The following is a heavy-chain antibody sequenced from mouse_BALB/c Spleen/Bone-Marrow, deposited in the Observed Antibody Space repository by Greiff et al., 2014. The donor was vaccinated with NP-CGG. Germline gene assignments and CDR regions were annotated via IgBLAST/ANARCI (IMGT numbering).Heavy chain of an antibody. V-gene: IGHV1-66*01. J-gene: IGHJ4*01. CDR3: ARGRFTTVVATGAMDY. CDR2: IFPGSGNT. D-gene: IGHD1-1*01. Sequence: LVESGPELVKPGASVKISCKASGYSFTSYYIHWVKQRPGQGLEWIGWIFPGSGNTKYNEKFEGKATLTADTSSSTAYMQLSSLTSEDSAVYFCARGRFTTVVATGAMDYWGQGTSVTVSS. CDR1: GYSFTSYY.